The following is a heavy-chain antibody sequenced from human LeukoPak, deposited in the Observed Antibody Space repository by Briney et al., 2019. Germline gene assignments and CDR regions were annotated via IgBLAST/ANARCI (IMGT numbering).Heavy chain of an antibody. Sequence: SETLSLTCAVYGGSFSNYYWSWIRQPPGKGLEWIGEIKHSGSTNYNTALKSRVTISVDTSKNQFSLKLNSVTAADTAVYFCARSPSWYCTSTSCYPDFWGQGTLVTVSS. V-gene: IGHV4-34*01. CDR3: ARSPSWYCTSTSCYPDF. D-gene: IGHD2-2*01. CDR1: GGSFSNYY. CDR2: IKHSGST. J-gene: IGHJ4*02.